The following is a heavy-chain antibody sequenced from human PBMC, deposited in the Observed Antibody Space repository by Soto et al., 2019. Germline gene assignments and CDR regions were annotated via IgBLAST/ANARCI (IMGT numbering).Heavy chain of an antibody. J-gene: IGHJ3*02. Sequence: QVQLVQSGAEVKKPGASVKVSCKASGYTFTSYAMHWVRQAPGQRLEWMGWINAGNGNTKYSQKFQGRVPITRDTSASTAYMELSSLRSEDTAVYSCARAGENYYDSSGYYYAFDIWGQGTMVTVSS. CDR2: INAGNGNT. D-gene: IGHD3-22*01. CDR3: ARAGENYYDSSGYYYAFDI. V-gene: IGHV1-3*01. CDR1: GYTFTSYA.